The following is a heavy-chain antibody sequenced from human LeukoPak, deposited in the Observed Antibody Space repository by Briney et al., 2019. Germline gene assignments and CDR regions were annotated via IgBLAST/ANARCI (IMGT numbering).Heavy chain of an antibody. D-gene: IGHD3-3*01. CDR2: INSDGSST. CDR3: ARPNYDFWSGYNYYFDY. V-gene: IGHV3-74*01. CDR1: GFTFSSYW. Sequence: GGSLRLSCAASGFTFSSYWMHWVRQDPGKGLVWVSRINSDGSSTSYADSVKGRFTISRDNAKTTLYLQMNSLRAEDTAVYYCARPNYDFWSGYNYYFDYWGQGTLVTVSS. J-gene: IGHJ4*02.